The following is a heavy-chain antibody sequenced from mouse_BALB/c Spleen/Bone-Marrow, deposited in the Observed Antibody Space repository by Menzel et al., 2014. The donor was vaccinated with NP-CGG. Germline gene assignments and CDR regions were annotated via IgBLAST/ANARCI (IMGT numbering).Heavy chain of an antibody. J-gene: IGHJ3*01. CDR2: IHPNSGNT. CDR3: ARYDGFAY. Sequence: QVQLQQSGSVLVRPGASVKLSCKASGYTFTSSWMHWAKQRPGQGLEWIGEIHPNSGNTNYNEKFKGKDTLTVDTSSSTAYVDLSSLTSEDSAVYYCARYDGFAYWGQGTLVTVSA. V-gene: IGHV1S130*01. CDR1: GYTFTSSW. D-gene: IGHD2-14*01.